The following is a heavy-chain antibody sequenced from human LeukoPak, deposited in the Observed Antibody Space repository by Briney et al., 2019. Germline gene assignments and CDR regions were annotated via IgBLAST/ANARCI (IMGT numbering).Heavy chain of an antibody. Sequence: ASVKASCNASGYTFTGYYMHGWRQSPGQRLKGWGWINPNTGVTNYVQKWHVRVTMTRDKSISTDYMELSRLRSDDTDVYYCARAIAARREDYWGQGTLVTVSS. CDR1: GYTFTGYY. CDR2: INPNTGVT. J-gene: IGHJ4*02. CDR3: ARAIAARREDY. D-gene: IGHD6-6*01. V-gene: IGHV1-2*02.